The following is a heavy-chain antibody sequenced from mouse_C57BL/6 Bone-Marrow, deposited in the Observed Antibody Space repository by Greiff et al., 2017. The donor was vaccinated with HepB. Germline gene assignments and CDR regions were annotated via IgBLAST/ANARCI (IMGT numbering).Heavy chain of an antibody. CDR3: ARGARDYAMDY. V-gene: IGHV1-26*01. Sequence: VQLQQSGPELVKPGASVKISCKASGYTFTDYYMNWVKQSHGKSLEWIGDINPNNGGTSYNQKFKGKATLTVDKSSSTAYMGLRSLTSEDSAVYYCARGARDYAMDYWGQGTSVTVSS. CDR1: GYTFTDYY. CDR2: INPNNGGT. J-gene: IGHJ4*01.